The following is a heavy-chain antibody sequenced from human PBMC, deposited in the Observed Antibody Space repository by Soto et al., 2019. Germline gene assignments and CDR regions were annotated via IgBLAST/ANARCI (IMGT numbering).Heavy chain of an antibody. CDR2: ISSSSSYI. CDR3: ARDLGYYYYMDV. Sequence: GGSLRLSCAASGFTFSSYSMNWVRQAPGKGLEWVSSISSSSSYIYYADSVKGRFTISRDNAKNSLYLQMNSLRAEDTAVYYCARDLGYYYYMDVWGKGTTVTGSS. J-gene: IGHJ6*03. CDR1: GFTFSSYS. V-gene: IGHV3-21*01.